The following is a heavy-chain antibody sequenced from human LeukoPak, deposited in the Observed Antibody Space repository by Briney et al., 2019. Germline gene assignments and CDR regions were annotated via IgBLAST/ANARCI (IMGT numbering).Heavy chain of an antibody. Sequence: SETLSLTCTVSGGSISSSSYYWGWIRQPPGKGLEWIGSIYYSGSTYYNPSLKSRVTISVDTSKNQFSLKLSSVTAADTAVYYCARVRSFGASYNWFDPWGQGTLVTVSS. J-gene: IGHJ5*02. CDR3: ARVRSFGASYNWFDP. V-gene: IGHV4-39*01. D-gene: IGHD3-3*01. CDR2: IYYSGST. CDR1: GGSISSSSYY.